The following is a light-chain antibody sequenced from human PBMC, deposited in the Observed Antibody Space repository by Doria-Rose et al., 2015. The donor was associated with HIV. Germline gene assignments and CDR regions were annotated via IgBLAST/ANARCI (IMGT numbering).Light chain of an antibody. CDR2: DGS. J-gene: IGKJ1*01. CDR3: HQYGTSWT. Sequence: EIVLTQSPGTLSLSPGERATLSCRASQSFSSTYLAWYQQKPGQAPSLLIYDGSTRATGIPDRLSASGSGTDFTLTINRLEPEDFALYYCHQYGTSWTFGQGTEVEI. CDR1: QSFSSTY. V-gene: IGKV3-20*01.